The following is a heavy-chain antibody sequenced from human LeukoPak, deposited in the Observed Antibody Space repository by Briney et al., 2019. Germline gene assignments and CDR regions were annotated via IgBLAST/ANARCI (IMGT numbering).Heavy chain of an antibody. V-gene: IGHV3-23*01. CDR2: ISGSGGST. CDR3: AKDREVNYYDSSGYYYPPYYFDY. J-gene: IGHJ4*02. D-gene: IGHD3-22*01. CDR1: GFTFSSYA. Sequence: GGSLRLSCAASGFTFSSYAMSWVRQAPGKGLEWVSAISGSGGSTYYADSVKGRFNISRDNSKNTLYLQMNSLRAEDTAVYYCAKDREVNYYDSSGYYYPPYYFDYWGQGTLVTVSS.